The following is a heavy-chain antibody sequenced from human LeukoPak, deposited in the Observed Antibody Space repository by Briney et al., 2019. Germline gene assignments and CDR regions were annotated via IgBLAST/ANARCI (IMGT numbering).Heavy chain of an antibody. D-gene: IGHD6-19*01. CDR3: AKDKSHSSGWYYFDY. Sequence: GGSLRLSCAASGFTFSSYAMHWVRQAPGKGLEWVAVISYDGSNKYYADSVKGRFTISRDNSKNTLYLQMNSLRAEDTAVYYCAKDKSHSSGWYYFDYWGQGTLVTVSS. CDR1: GFTFSSYA. CDR2: ISYDGSNK. J-gene: IGHJ4*02. V-gene: IGHV3-30*04.